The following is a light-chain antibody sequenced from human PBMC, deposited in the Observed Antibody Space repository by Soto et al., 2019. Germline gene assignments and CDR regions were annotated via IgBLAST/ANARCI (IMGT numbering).Light chain of an antibody. CDR3: QSYDVSLSAVV. J-gene: IGLJ2*01. V-gene: IGLV1-40*01. Sequence: QSVLTQPPSVSGAPGQRVTISCTGSSSNIGAGYVVHWYQQPTGTAPKLLIYGNSNRPSGVPDRFSGSKSGTSASLAITGLQAEDEADYYCQSYDVSLSAVVFGGGTKLTVL. CDR2: GNS. CDR1: SSNIGAGYV.